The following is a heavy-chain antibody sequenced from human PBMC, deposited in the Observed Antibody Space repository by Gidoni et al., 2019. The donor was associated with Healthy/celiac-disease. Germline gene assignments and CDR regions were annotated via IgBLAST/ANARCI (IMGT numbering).Heavy chain of an antibody. CDR1: GFTVSSNY. Sequence: EVQLVESGGGLVQPGGSLRLSCAASGFTVSSNYMSWVRQAPGQGLEWVSVIYSGGSTYYADSVKGRFTISRDNSKNTLYLQMNSLRAEDTAVYYCARDPSPYYFDSNGYPNPTDYWGQGTLVTVSS. V-gene: IGHV3-66*01. CDR2: IYSGGST. J-gene: IGHJ4*02. D-gene: IGHD3-22*01. CDR3: ARDPSPYYFDSNGYPNPTDY.